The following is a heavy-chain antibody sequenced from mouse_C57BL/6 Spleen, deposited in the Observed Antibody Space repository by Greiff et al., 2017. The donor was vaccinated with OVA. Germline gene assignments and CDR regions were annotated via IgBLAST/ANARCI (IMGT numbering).Heavy chain of an antibody. D-gene: IGHD1-1*01. CDR3: ASSGGSSFWFAY. J-gene: IGHJ3*01. CDR1: GFSLTSYG. V-gene: IGHV2-6*01. Sequence: VQLVESGPGLVAPSQSLSITCTVSGFSLTSYGVDWVRQSPGKGLEWLGVIWGVGSTNYTSALKSRLSISKDNSKSQVFLKMNSLQTDDTAMYYCASSGGSSFWFAYWGQGTLVTVSA. CDR2: IWGVGST.